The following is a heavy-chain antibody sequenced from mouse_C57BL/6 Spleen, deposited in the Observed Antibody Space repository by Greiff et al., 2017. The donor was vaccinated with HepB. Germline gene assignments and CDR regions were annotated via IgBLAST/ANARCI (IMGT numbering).Heavy chain of an antibody. CDR3: ARLGYYGSSSFAY. V-gene: IGHV3-6*01. Sequence: EVQRVESGPGLVKPSQSLSLTCSVTGYSITSGYYWNWIRQFPGNKLEWMGYISYDGSNNYNPSLKNRISITRDTSKNQFFLKLNSVTTEDTATYYCARLGYYGSSSFAYWGQGTLVTVSA. J-gene: IGHJ3*01. CDR1: GYSITSGYY. D-gene: IGHD1-1*01. CDR2: ISYDGSN.